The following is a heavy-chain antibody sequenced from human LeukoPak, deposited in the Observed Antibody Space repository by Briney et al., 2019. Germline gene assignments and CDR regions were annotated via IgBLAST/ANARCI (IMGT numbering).Heavy chain of an antibody. CDR2: ISGSGGST. CDR1: GFTFSSYA. CDR3: AKADMATINAFSYFDY. D-gene: IGHD5-12*01. Sequence: GGSLRLSCAASGFTFSSYAMSWVRQAPGKGLEWFAAISGSGGSTYYADSVKGRFTISRDNSKNTLYLQMNSLRAEDTAVYYCAKADMATINAFSYFDYWGQGTLVTVSS. J-gene: IGHJ4*02. V-gene: IGHV3-23*01.